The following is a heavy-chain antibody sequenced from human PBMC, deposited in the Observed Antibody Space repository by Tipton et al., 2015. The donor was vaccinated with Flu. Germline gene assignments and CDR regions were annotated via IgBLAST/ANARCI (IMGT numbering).Heavy chain of an antibody. J-gene: IGHJ1*01. CDR3: ASVTNNYESLEF. V-gene: IGHV4-38-2*02. D-gene: IGHD3-22*01. CDR1: GFSISSGYY. Sequence: LILSCTVSGFSISSGYYWAWIRQPPGKGLEWIGSIYHIGSTYYNPSLKSRVTISVDTSKDQFSLRLTSVTAADTALYYCASVTNNYESLEFWGQGTLVTVSS. CDR2: IYHIGST.